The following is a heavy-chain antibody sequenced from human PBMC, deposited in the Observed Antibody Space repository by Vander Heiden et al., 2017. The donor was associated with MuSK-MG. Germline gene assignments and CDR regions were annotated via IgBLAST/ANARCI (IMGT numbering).Heavy chain of an antibody. V-gene: IGHV1-18*01. J-gene: IGHJ1*01. D-gene: IGHD2-2*01. Sequence: QVQLVQSGAEVKKPGASVKVSCKASGYTFTRYGISRGGQATGEGLEWMGWISAYNGNTTYAQKFHGRVTRTTDPATSTAYMERSSVRSDATAVYDGAGGACDSSTHCPHDYWGQGGLVT. CDR1: GYTFTRYG. CDR3: AGGACDSSTHCPHDY. CDR2: ISAYNGNT.